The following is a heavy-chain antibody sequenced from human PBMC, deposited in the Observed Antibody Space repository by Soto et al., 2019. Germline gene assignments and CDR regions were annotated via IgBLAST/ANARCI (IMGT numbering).Heavy chain of an antibody. D-gene: IGHD3-22*01. CDR1: GFTFNIYD. CDR2: NRYDGSNQ. CDR3: VRDAVSYFYDSSGSRAYGMDV. Sequence: GGSLRLSCAASGFTFNIYDMHWVRQAPGKGLEWVAVNRYDGSNQYYADSVKGRFTISRDNPKNTLYLQINSLRAEDTAVYYCVRDAVSYFYDSSGSRAYGMDVWGQGTTVTVYS. V-gene: IGHV3-33*01. J-gene: IGHJ6*02.